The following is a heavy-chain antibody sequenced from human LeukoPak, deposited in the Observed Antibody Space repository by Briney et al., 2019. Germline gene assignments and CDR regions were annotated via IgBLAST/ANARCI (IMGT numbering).Heavy chain of an antibody. CDR1: GFTFSDYY. CDR3: ARSYDFWMAGLYFGY. J-gene: IGHJ4*02. D-gene: IGHD3-3*01. Sequence: PGGSLRLSCAASGFTFSDYYMSWIRQAPGKGLEWVSYISSSGSTIYYADSVKGRFTISRDNAKNSLYLQMNSLRAEDTAVYYCARSYDFWMAGLYFGYWGQGTLVTVPS. CDR2: ISSSGSTI. V-gene: IGHV3-11*01.